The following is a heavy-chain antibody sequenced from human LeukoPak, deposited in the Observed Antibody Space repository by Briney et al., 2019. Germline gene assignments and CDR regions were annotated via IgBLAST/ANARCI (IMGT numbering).Heavy chain of an antibody. D-gene: IGHD3-3*01. CDR2: IKSKTDGGTT. CDR3: TTYTDFWSSYQDAFDI. CDR1: GFTFSNAW. Sequence: GGSLRLSCAASGFTFSNAWMNWVRQAPGKGLEWVGRIKSKTDGGTTDYAAPVKGRFTISRDGSKNTLYLQMNSLKTEDTAVYYCTTYTDFWSSYQDAFDIWGQGTMVTVSS. J-gene: IGHJ3*02. V-gene: IGHV3-15*07.